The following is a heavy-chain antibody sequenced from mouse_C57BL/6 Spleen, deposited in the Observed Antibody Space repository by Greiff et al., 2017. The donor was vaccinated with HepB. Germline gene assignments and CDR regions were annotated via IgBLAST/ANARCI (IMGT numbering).Heavy chain of an antibody. CDR3: ARDYDVFAY. CDR1: GYTFTDYY. J-gene: IGHJ3*01. V-gene: IGHV1-26*01. Sequence: SGPELVKPGASVKISCKASGYTFTDYYMNWVKQSHGKSLEWIGDINPNNGGTSYNQKFKGKATLTVDKSSSTAYMELRSLTSEDSAVYYCARDYDVFAYWGQGTLVTVSA. CDR2: INPNNGGT. D-gene: IGHD2-4*01.